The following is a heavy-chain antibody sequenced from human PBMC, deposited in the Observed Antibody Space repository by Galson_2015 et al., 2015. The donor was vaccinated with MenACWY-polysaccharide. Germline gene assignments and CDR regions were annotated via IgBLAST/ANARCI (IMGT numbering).Heavy chain of an antibody. CDR3: ARPSSGGSYYND. CDR1: GFSFSTYW. D-gene: IGHD2-15*01. CDR2: INQPGRDK. V-gene: IGHV3-7*01. Sequence: YLRLSCAASGFSFSTYWMSWVRQAPGKGLEWVANINQPGRDKYYVDSVRGRFTISRENAKNSVYLQMDSLRAEDTAVYYCARPSSGGSYYNDWGQGTLVTVSS. J-gene: IGHJ4*02.